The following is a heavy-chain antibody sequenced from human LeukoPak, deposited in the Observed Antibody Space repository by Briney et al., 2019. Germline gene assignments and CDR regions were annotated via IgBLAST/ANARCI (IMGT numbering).Heavy chain of an antibody. CDR2: ISGSGGST. CDR3: AKPPDVLLWFGESVYYFDY. Sequence: GGSLRLSCAASGFTFSSYAMSWVRQAPGKGLGWVSAISGSGGSTYYADSVKGRFTISRDNSKNTLYLQMNSLRAEDTAVYYCAKPPDVLLWFGESVYYFDYWGQGTLVTVSS. CDR1: GFTFSSYA. V-gene: IGHV3-23*01. D-gene: IGHD3-10*01. J-gene: IGHJ4*02.